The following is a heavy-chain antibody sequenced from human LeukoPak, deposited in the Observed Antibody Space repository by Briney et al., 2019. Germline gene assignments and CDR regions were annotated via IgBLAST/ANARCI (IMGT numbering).Heavy chain of an antibody. CDR3: AKEYYYDSSGSPLGYYGMDV. CDR1: GFTFGDYA. J-gene: IGHJ6*02. CDR2: ISWNSGSI. Sequence: GGSLRLSCAASGFTFGDYAMHWVRQAPGKGLEWVSGISWNSGSIGYADSVKGRFTISRDNAKNSLYLQMHSLRAEDTALYYCAKEYYYDSSGSPLGYYGMDVWGQGTTVTVSS. V-gene: IGHV3-9*01. D-gene: IGHD3-22*01.